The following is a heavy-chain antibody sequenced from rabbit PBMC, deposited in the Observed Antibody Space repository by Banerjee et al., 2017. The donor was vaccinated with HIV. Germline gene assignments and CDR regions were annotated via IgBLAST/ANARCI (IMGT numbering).Heavy chain of an antibody. V-gene: IGHV1S45*01. Sequence: QEQLEESGGDLVKPEGSLTLTCTASGFSFSSSYYMCWVRQAPGKGLEWIGCILTGSGSTYYASWAKGRFTISKTSSTTVTLQMTSLTVADTATYFCARDPWAGGLWGQGTLVTVS. CDR1: GFSFSSSYY. D-gene: IGHD3-1*01. CDR3: ARDPWAGGL. J-gene: IGHJ4*01. CDR2: ILTGSGST.